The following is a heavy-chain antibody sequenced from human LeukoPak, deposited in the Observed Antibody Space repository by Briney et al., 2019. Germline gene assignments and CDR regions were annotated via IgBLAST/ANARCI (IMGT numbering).Heavy chain of an antibody. CDR1: GYTFTSYG. CDR3: ARRFYGSGSYFIFDY. J-gene: IGHJ4*02. D-gene: IGHD3-10*01. V-gene: IGHV1-18*01. Sequence: ASVKVSCKASGYTFTSYGISWVRQAPGQGLEWMGWISAYNGNTNYAQKLQGRVTMTTDTSTSTAYMELRSLRSDDTAVYYCARRFYGSGSYFIFDYGGQGTLVTVSS. CDR2: ISAYNGNT.